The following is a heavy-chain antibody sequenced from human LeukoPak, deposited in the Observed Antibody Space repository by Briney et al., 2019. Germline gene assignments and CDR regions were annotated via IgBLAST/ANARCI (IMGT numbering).Heavy chain of an antibody. J-gene: IGHJ4*02. CDR3: ARGAWTAYYLDY. CDR2: ISYDGSNK. Sequence: GRSLRLSCAASGFTFSSYGMHWVRQAPGKGLEWVAVISYDGSNKYYADSVKGRFTVSRDNSKNTLYLQMNSLRAEDTAVYYCARGAWTAYYLDYWGQGTLVTVSS. D-gene: IGHD3/OR15-3a*01. CDR1: GFTFSSYG. V-gene: IGHV3-30*03.